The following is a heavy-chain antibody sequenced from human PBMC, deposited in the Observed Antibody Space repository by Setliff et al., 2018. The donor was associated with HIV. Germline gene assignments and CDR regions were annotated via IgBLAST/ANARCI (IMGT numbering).Heavy chain of an antibody. V-gene: IGHV4-39*02. CDR1: GGSISSSSYY. CDR2: IYYTGST. CDR3: AKEARGIPTTGTGY. Sequence: SETLSFTCTVSGGSISSSSYYWGWIRQPPGKGLEWIGTIYYTGSTYYNPSLKSRVTISVDTSKNQFSLKLSSVTAADTAVYYCAKEARGIPTTGTGYWGQGALVTVSS. D-gene: IGHD6-13*01. J-gene: IGHJ4*02.